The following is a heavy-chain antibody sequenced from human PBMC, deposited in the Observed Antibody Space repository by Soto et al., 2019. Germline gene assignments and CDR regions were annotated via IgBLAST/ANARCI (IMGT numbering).Heavy chain of an antibody. CDR1: GGSFSGYY. J-gene: IGHJ6*02. CDR3: ARGGAVVPAAIPAGSDYYYGMDV. D-gene: IGHD2-2*02. CDR2: INHSGST. Sequence: SETLSLTCAVYGGSFSGYYWSWIRQPPGKGLEWIGEINHSGSTNYNPSLKSRVTISVDTSKNQFSLKLNSVTAADTAVYYCARGGAVVPAAIPAGSDYYYGMDVWGQGTTVTVSS. V-gene: IGHV4-34*01.